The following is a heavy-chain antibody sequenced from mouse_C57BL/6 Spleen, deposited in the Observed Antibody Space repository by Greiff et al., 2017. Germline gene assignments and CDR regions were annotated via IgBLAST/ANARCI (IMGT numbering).Heavy chain of an antibody. CDR2: IDPSDSYT. V-gene: IGHV1-69*01. CDR1: GYTFTSYW. CDR3: ARSRDYEGYAMDY. Sequence: QVQLQQPGAELVMPGASVKLSCKASGYTFTSYWMHWVKPRPGQGLEWIGEIDPSDSYTTDNQKFKGNSTLTVDKSSSTAYMQLSSLTSEDSAVYYCARSRDYEGYAMDYWGQGTSVTVSS. J-gene: IGHJ4*01. D-gene: IGHD2-4*01.